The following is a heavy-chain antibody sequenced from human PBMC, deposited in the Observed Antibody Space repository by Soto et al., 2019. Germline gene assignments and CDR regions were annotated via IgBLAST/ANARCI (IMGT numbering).Heavy chain of an antibody. CDR2: IWYDGSDN. Sequence: PGGSLRLSCAASGFTFSSYAMHWVRQAPGKGLEWVAVIWYDGSDNYYADSVKGRFTISRDNSKNTLYLQMNSLRAEDTAVYYCARYQGIAAAGMGYWGQGTLVTAPQ. V-gene: IGHV3-33*08. J-gene: IGHJ4*02. D-gene: IGHD6-13*01. CDR1: GFTFSSYA. CDR3: ARYQGIAAAGMGY.